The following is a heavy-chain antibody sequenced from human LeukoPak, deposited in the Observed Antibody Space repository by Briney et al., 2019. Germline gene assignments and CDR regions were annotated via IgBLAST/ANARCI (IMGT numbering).Heavy chain of an antibody. Sequence: GGSLRLPCAASGFTFSSYAMHWVRQAPGKGLEYVSAISSNGGSTYYADSVKGRFTISRDNSKNTLYLQMGSLRAEDMAVYYCAREAPISSYFDYWGQGTLVTVSS. J-gene: IGHJ4*02. V-gene: IGHV3-64*02. CDR3: AREAPISSYFDY. D-gene: IGHD3-3*02. CDR2: ISSNGGST. CDR1: GFTFSSYA.